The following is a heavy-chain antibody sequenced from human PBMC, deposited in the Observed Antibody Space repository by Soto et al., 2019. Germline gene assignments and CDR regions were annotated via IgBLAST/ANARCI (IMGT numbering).Heavy chain of an antibody. V-gene: IGHV3-30-3*01. J-gene: IGHJ4*02. CDR1: GFTFSTYA. D-gene: IGHD6-19*01. CDR2: VSNDESKK. Sequence: GGSLRLSCAASGFTFSTYAVHWVRQAPGKGLEWVAVVSNDESKKYYANSVKGRFTISRDNSNNTGYLQMNSLRREDTAIYYCARSIAVAGLDYWGPGTLVTVYS. CDR3: ARSIAVAGLDY.